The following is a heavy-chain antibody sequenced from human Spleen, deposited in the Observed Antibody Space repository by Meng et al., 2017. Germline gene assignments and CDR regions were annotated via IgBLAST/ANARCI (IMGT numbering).Heavy chain of an antibody. J-gene: IGHJ4*02. V-gene: IGHV4-39*01. CDR1: GDSISSSNYY. CDR2: MYYSGNI. Sequence: QLQLQESGPGLVRPSETLSLICTVSGDSISSSNYYWGWIRQPPGKGLEWIGSMYYSGNIYYNPSLKSRVTISVDTSKNQFSLKVTSVTAADTAVFYCAGHKGYSYGYLYFDYWGQGTLVTVSS. D-gene: IGHD5-18*01. CDR3: AGHKGYSYGYLYFDY.